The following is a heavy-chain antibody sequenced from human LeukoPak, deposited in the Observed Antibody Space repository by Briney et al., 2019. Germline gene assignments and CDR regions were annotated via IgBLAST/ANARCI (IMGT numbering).Heavy chain of an antibody. Sequence: GASVKVSCKASGYTFTGYYMYWVRQAPGQGLEWMGWINPNSGGTNYAQKFQGRVTIPRDTSISTAYMELNRLRSDDTAVYYCARDRTGTRGRRYYYYMDVWGKGTTVTVSS. J-gene: IGHJ6*03. CDR3: ARDRTGTRGRRYYYYMDV. V-gene: IGHV1-2*02. CDR2: INPNSGGT. D-gene: IGHD1/OR15-1a*01. CDR1: GYTFTGYY.